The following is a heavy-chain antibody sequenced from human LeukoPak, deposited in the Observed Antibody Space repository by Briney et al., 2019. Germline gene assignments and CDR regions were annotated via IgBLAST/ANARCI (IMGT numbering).Heavy chain of an antibody. Sequence: GGSLRLSCAASGFTFSSYSMNWVLQAPGKGLEWVSSISSSSSYIYYADSVKGRFTISRDNAKNSLYLQMNSLRAEDTAVYYCARDPHVDTVSFDPWGQGTLVTVSS. D-gene: IGHD5-18*01. CDR3: ARDPHVDTVSFDP. V-gene: IGHV3-21*01. CDR1: GFTFSSYS. CDR2: ISSSSSYI. J-gene: IGHJ5*02.